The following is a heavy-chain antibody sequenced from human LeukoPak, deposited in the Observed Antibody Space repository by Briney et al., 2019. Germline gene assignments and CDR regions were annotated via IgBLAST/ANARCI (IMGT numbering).Heavy chain of an antibody. CDR3: ARALDPAVAGPTFDY. CDR2: TYYRSKWYN. J-gene: IGHJ4*02. CDR1: GDSVSSNSAA. Sequence: SQTLSLTCAIPGDSVSSNSAAWNWIRQSPSRGLEWLGRTYYRSKWYNDYAVSVKSRITINPDTSKNQFSLQLNSVTPEDTAVYYCARALDPAVAGPTFDYWGQGTLVTVSS. D-gene: IGHD6-19*01. V-gene: IGHV6-1*01.